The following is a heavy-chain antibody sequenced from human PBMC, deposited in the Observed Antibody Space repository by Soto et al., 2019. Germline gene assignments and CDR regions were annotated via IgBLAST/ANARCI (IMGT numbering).Heavy chain of an antibody. J-gene: IGHJ6*03. D-gene: IGHD2-2*01. Sequence: SETLSLTCAVYGGSFSGYYWSWIRQPPGKGLEWIGEINHSGSTNYNPSLKSRVTISVDTSKNRFSLKLSSVTAADTAVYYCARGGRYCSSTSCPRRIYYYYYYMDVWGKGTTVTVSS. CDR1: GGSFSGYY. V-gene: IGHV4-34*01. CDR2: INHSGST. CDR3: ARGGRYCSSTSCPRRIYYYYYYMDV.